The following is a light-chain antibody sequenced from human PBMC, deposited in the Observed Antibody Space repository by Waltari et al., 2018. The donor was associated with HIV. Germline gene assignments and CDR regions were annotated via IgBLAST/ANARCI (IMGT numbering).Light chain of an antibody. CDR3: CSYVTGRGLI. Sequence: YQHTPCKPPKLVILEVNKRPSRISDLFSWTKAANTASLTISGLQAEDEGDYYCCSYVTGRGLIFGGGTRVTVL. J-gene: IGLJ2*01. V-gene: IGLV2-23*02. CDR2: EVN.